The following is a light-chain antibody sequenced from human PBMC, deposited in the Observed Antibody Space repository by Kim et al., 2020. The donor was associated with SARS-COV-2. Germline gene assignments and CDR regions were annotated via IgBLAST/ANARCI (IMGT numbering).Light chain of an antibody. J-gene: IGLJ3*02. Sequence: QAVVTQPPSASGTPGQRVTISCSGSSSNIGINIVSWYKQLPGTAPKLHIYSNNQRPSGVPDRFSGSKSGTSASLAISGLQSEDEADYYCAAWDNSLNVWVFGGGTQLTVL. CDR3: AAWDNSLNVWV. CDR1: SSNIGINI. V-gene: IGLV1-44*01. CDR2: SNN.